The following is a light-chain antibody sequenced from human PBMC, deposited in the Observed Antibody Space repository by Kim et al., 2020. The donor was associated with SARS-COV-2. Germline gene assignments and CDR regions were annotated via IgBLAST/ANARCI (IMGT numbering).Light chain of an antibody. CDR1: QSVSRRY. J-gene: IGKJ1*01. V-gene: IGKV3-20*01. CDR2: DAS. CDR3: QQSGSAPWG. Sequence: SPGDRATLSCRASQSVSRRYLARYQQRPGRAPRLLIHDASPRATGIPDRFSGSGSGTDYTLTINRLEPEDFAVYYCQQSGSAPWGFGQGTKVDIK.